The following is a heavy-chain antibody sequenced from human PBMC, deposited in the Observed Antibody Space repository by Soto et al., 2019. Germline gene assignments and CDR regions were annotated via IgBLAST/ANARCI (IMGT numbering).Heavy chain of an antibody. J-gene: IGHJ5*02. Sequence: GGSLRLSCAISGFSVSSNYLSWVRQAPGKGLEWVSVHYSGGSTYYADSVQGRFTISRDKSNNALYLQMRRVRAEDTAVYFCARHRHPRGTVGATSPLDPWGQGTQVTVSS. V-gene: IGHV3-53*01. CDR3: ARHRHPRGTVGATSPLDP. CDR1: GFSVSSNY. CDR2: HYSGGST. D-gene: IGHD1-26*01.